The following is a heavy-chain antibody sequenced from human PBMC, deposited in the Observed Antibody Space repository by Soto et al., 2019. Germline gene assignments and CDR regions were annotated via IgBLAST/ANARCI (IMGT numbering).Heavy chain of an antibody. V-gene: IGHV4-61*01. J-gene: IGHJ4*02. CDR2: IYFSGTT. CDR3: AREGYSYAYFDY. CDR1: GGSVSSISHY. D-gene: IGHD5-18*01. Sequence: QVQLQESGPGLVKPSETLSLTCTVSGGSVSSISHYWSWIRQPPGKGLEWIGYIYFSGTTNYNPSLKGRVTISLDTSKSQFSLKLSSVTAADTAVYYCAREGYSYAYFDYWGQGTLVTVSS.